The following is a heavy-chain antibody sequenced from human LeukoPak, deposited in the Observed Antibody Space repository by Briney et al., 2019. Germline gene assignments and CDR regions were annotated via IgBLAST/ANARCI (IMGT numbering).Heavy chain of an antibody. CDR3: AKGHTYYYYGMDV. Sequence: GGSLRLSCAASGFTFSSYAMSWVRQAPGKGLEWVSAISGSGASTYYADSVKGRFTISRDNSINTLYLQMNSLRAEDTALYYCAKGHTYYYYGMDVWGQGTTVTVSS. CDR1: GFTFSSYA. CDR2: ISGSGAST. V-gene: IGHV3-23*01. J-gene: IGHJ6*02.